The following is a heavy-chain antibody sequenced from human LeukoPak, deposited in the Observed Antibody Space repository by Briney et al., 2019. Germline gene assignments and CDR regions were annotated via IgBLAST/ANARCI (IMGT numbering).Heavy chain of an antibody. Sequence: PGGSLRLXCAASGSTFSDYFMSWIRQAPGKGLEWVSYISGSGSTKYYADSVKGRFTISRDNAKNSLYLQMNSLRAEDTAVYYCARPRYGSGSYYINPDFDYWGQGILVTVSS. CDR3: ARPRYGSGSYYINPDFDY. CDR1: GSTFSDYF. V-gene: IGHV3-11*04. J-gene: IGHJ4*02. D-gene: IGHD3-10*01. CDR2: ISGSGSTK.